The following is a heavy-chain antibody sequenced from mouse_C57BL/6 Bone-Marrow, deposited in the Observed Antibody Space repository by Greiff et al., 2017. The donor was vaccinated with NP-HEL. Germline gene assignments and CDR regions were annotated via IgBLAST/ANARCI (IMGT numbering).Heavy chain of an antibody. D-gene: IGHD1-1*01. CDR1: GFTFSSYA. V-gene: IGHV5-9-1*02. Sequence: EVKLMESGEGLVKPGGSLKLSCAASGFTFSSYAMSWVRQTPEKRLEWVAYISSGGDYIYYADTVKGRFTISRDNARNTLYLQMSSLKSEDTAMYYCTRRGRITTVVARGYFDVWGTGTTVTVSS. CDR2: ISSGGDYI. CDR3: TRRGRITTVVARGYFDV. J-gene: IGHJ1*03.